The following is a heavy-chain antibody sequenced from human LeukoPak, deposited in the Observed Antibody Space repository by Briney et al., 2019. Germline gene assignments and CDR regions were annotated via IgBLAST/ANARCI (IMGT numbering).Heavy chain of an antibody. J-gene: IGHJ4*02. CDR3: AKGAGYYSVCDY. CDR2: ISGSGGST. Sequence: GGSLRLSCAASGFTFSSLHMTWVRQAPGKGLEWVSAISGSGGSTYYADSVKGRFTISRDNSKNTLYLQMNSLRAEDTAVYYCAKGAGYYSVCDYWGQGTLVTVSS. V-gene: IGHV3-23*01. D-gene: IGHD3-22*01. CDR1: GFTFSSLH.